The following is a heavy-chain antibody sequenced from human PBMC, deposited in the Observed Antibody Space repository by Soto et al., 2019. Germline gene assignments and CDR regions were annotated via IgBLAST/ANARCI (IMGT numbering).Heavy chain of an antibody. CDR1: GFTFSKYA. V-gene: IGHV3-23*01. CDR2: ISSNGAGT. D-gene: IGHD1-26*01. CDR3: ARVVISGSYLDY. Sequence: VGSLRLSCAASGFTFSKYAMTWARQAPGKGLEWVSAISSNGAGTYYVDSVKGRFTVSRDNAKNSLYLQMNSLRAEDTAVYYCARVVISGSYLDYWGQGTLVTVSS. J-gene: IGHJ4*02.